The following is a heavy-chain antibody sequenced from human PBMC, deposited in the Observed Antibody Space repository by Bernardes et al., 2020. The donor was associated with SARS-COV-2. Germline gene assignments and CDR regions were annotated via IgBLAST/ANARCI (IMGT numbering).Heavy chain of an antibody. J-gene: IGHJ5*02. V-gene: IGHV4-4*02. CDR1: GDSIITSDGW. CDR2: ISHNGAT. Sequence: SETLSLTCLVSGDSIITSDGWWSWVRQPPGKGPEWIGDISHNGATNYSPSLKSRVTISLDRSKNHFSLTLNSVTAADTAVYFCARHLHYEILTGYHPFDPWGQGVLVTVSS. D-gene: IGHD3-9*01. CDR3: ARHLHYEILTGYHPFDP.